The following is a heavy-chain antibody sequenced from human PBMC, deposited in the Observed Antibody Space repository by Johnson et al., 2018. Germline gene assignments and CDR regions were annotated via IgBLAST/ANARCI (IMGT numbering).Heavy chain of an antibody. Sequence: VQLGQAGGGLVQPRGSLRLYCAASGFTFSSYDMHWVRQATGKGLEWVSAIGTAGDTYYPGSVKGRFTISRENAKNSLYLQMNSLRAGDTAVYYCARDTSGYSYEYIQYWGPGTLVTVSS. V-gene: IGHV3-13*01. CDR2: IGTAGDT. D-gene: IGHD3-22*01. CDR1: GFTFSSYD. CDR3: ARDTSGYSYEYIQY. J-gene: IGHJ1*01.